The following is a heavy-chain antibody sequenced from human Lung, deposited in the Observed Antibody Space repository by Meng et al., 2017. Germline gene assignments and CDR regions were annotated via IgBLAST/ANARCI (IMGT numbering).Heavy chain of an antibody. CDR3: ARGTPGRSYANY. Sequence: QVHPVQSGPEGKKPGASVKASCKASDYTFTGYGVSWLRPVPGQGLEWMAWLGAHDGDTSFGPKFQGRVTVTADRPTATAYMELRSLRFDDTAVYYCARGTPGRSYANYWGPGTLVTVSS. J-gene: IGHJ4*02. CDR1: DYTFTGYG. CDR2: LGAHDGDT. V-gene: IGHV1-18*01. D-gene: IGHD1-26*01.